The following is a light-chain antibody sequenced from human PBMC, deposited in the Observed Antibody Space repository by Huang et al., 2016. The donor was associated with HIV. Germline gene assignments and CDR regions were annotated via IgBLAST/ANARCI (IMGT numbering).Light chain of an antibody. V-gene: IGKV1-39*01. J-gene: IGKJ2*01. CDR3: QQSYSSPYT. Sequence: DIQMTQSPSSLSASVGDRVTITCRASQSISGYLNWYQQKSGKAPDLLIYGASSLQTGVPSRFSGSGSGTDFTLTISSLQPEDFATYYCQQSYSSPYTFGQGTKLEIK. CDR1: QSISGY. CDR2: GAS.